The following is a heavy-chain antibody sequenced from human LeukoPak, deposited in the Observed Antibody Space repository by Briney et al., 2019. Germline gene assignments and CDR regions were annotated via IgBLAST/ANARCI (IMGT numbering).Heavy chain of an antibody. CDR2: INPNSGNT. CDR3: ARDLGVDSSMIFFDY. D-gene: IGHD3/OR15-3a*01. V-gene: IGHV1-18*04. Sequence: AASVRISCKASGYTCTGYHMHWVRQAPGQGLEWMGWINPNSGNTNYAQKLQGRVTMTTDTSTSTAYMELRSLRSDDTAVYYCARDLGVDSSMIFFDYWGQGTVVPVSS. J-gene: IGHJ4*02. CDR1: GYTCTGYH.